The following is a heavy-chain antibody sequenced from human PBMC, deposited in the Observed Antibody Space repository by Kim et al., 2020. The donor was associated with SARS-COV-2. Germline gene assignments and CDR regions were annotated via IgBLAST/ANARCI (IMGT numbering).Heavy chain of an antibody. CDR1: GGSISSGGYY. D-gene: IGHD3-22*01. Sequence: SETLSLTCTVSGGSISSGGYYWSWHRQDQGKGLVWIGYIYYSGSTYYNPSLKSPVTISVDTTKNQFSLKLSSVTAADTAVYYCAGVRITMIVVADAFDIWGQGTMVTVSS. CDR3: AGVRITMIVVADAFDI. CDR2: IYYSGST. V-gene: IGHV4-31*01. J-gene: IGHJ3*02.